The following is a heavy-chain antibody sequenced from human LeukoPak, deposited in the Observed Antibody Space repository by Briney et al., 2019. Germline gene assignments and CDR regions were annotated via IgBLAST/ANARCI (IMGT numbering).Heavy chain of an antibody. Sequence: PGGSLRLSCAASGFTFSSYAMSWVRQALGKGLEWVSSISSSGVSTYYADSVKGRFTISRDNSKNTLYLQVSSLRAEDMAVYYCAKLGSSGYFQHWGQGTLVTVSS. D-gene: IGHD3-22*01. CDR1: GFTFSSYA. V-gene: IGHV3-23*01. CDR3: AKLGSSGYFQH. CDR2: ISSSGVST. J-gene: IGHJ1*01.